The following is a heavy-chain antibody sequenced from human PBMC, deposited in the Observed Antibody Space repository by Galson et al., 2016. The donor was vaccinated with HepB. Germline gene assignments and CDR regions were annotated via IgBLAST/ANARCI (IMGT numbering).Heavy chain of an antibody. D-gene: IGHD4-17*01. CDR3: ARDFAKLLYDDYDPNWFDP. Sequence: SLRLSCAASGFTFNNYVMSWVRRAPGKGLEWVSGISDNGGNTYYADSVKGRFTISRDNSKNTLFLQMNSLRAEDTAVYYCARDFAKLLYDDYDPNWFDPWGQGTLVTVSS. V-gene: IGHV3-23*01. CDR2: ISDNGGNT. J-gene: IGHJ5*02. CDR1: GFTFNNYV.